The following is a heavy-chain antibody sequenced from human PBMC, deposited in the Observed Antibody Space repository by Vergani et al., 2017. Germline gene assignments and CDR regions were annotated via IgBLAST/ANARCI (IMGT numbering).Heavy chain of an antibody. CDR1: GFKFSDHY. CDR2: ISPGASTV. J-gene: IGHJ6*02. Sequence: LEESGGGSVKPGGSLRLSCAASGFKFSDHYMSWIRQAPGKGLEWVSHISPGASTVSYTDSVTGRFTVARDNGNNSLTLDMTTLRVEDTTVYYCAKNPGITTARHNYAMDVWSQGTTVT. CDR3: AKNPGITTARHNYAMDV. D-gene: IGHD1/OR15-1a*01. V-gene: IGHV3-11*04.